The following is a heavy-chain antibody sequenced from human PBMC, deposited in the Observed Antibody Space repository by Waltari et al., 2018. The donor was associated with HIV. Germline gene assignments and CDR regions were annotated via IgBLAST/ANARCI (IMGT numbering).Heavy chain of an antibody. CDR1: GGPISRGSFP. CDR3: ARLSGSKGFDY. Sequence: VQLQESGPGLLKPSQTLSLTCTVSGGPISRGSFPWSWIRQSAGKTLEWIGRIYSSGSVNYNSSVESRVTISRDTSKNQFSLLLTSVTAADSAIYYCARLSGSKGFDYWGQGTLVTVSS. D-gene: IGHD3-3*02. J-gene: IGHJ4*01. CDR2: IYSSGSV. V-gene: IGHV4-61*02.